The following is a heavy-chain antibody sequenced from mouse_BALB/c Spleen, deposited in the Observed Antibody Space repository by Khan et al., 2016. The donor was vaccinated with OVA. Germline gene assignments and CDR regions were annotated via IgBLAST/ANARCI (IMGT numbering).Heavy chain of an antibody. CDR1: GYTFSSYY. Sequence: VKLLESGAELVKTGASVKLSCKASGYTFSSYYLYWVKQRPGQGLEWIGEINPNNGDSNFNEKFKSKATLTVDKFSYTAYMQLSSLTSEDSAVYYCTRSGYGSFAYWGQGTLVTVSA. V-gene: IGHV1S81*02. CDR3: TRSGYGSFAY. D-gene: IGHD2-2*01. J-gene: IGHJ3*01. CDR2: INPNNGDS.